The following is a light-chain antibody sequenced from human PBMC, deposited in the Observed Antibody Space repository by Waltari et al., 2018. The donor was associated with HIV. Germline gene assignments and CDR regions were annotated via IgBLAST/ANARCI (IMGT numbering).Light chain of an antibody. Sequence: DSVMTQAPDSLAVSLGERATINCKSSQSLLYSSNNKNYLAWYQQKPGQPPKLLIYWASTRESGVPDRFSGSGSGTDFTLTISSLQAEDVAVYYCQQYYTTPWTFGQGTKVEIK. CDR1: QSLLYSSNNKNY. J-gene: IGKJ1*01. CDR3: QQYYTTPWT. CDR2: WAS. V-gene: IGKV4-1*01.